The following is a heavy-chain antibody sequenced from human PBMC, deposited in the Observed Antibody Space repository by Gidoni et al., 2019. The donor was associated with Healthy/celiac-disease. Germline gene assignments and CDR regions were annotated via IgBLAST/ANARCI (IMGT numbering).Heavy chain of an antibody. CDR1: GGSISSSSYY. D-gene: IGHD3-16*01. V-gene: IGHV4-39*01. J-gene: IGHJ5*02. CDR3: ARQNRFAPRPGFCWFDP. CDR2: IYYSGST. Sequence: QLQLQESGPGLVKPSETLSLTCTVSGGSISSSSYYWGWIRQPPGKGLEWIGSIYYSGSTYYNPSLKSRFTISVDTSKNQFSLKLSSVTAADTAVYYCARQNRFAPRPGFCWFDPWGQGTLVTVSS.